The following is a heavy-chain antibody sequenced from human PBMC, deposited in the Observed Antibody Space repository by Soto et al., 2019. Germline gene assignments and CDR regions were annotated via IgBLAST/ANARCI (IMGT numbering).Heavy chain of an antibody. V-gene: IGHV3-9*01. D-gene: IGHD1-26*01. CDR2: ISWNSGSI. Sequence: GGSLRLSCAVSGFTFDDYAMHWDRQAPGKGLEWVSGISWNSGSIGYADSVKGRFTISRDNAKNSLYLQMNSLRAEDTALYYCAKSWMLGDNYYYGMDVWGQGTTVTVSS. CDR1: GFTFDDYA. CDR3: AKSWMLGDNYYYGMDV. J-gene: IGHJ6*02.